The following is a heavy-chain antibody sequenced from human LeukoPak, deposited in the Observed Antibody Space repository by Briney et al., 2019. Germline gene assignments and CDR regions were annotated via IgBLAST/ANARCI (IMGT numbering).Heavy chain of an antibody. CDR3: ARLRGATVAHNWFDP. Sequence: GSLRLSRAASGFTFSSHRMSWVRQAPGKGLEWIGEMNHSGSANYNPSLKSRVTISVDTSKNQCSLRLSSVTAADTAVYYCARLRGATVAHNWFDPWGQGTLVTVSS. CDR2: MNHSGSA. D-gene: IGHD6-19*01. CDR1: GFTFSSHR. J-gene: IGHJ5*02. V-gene: IGHV4-34*01.